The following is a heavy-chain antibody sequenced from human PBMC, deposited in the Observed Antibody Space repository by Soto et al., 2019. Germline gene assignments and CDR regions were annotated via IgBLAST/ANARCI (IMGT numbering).Heavy chain of an antibody. V-gene: IGHV4-59*08. D-gene: IGHD3-10*01. J-gene: IGHJ6*02. CDR2: MYFGGSF. CDR3: ARQPSFGESYYYYYGMDV. CDR1: GASVSDGY. Sequence: SETLSLTCSVSGASVSDGYWSWIRQPPGKGLEWIGFMYFGGSFNYNPSLTSRVTISVETSKNQFSLKLSSVTAADTAVYYCARQPSFGESYYYYYGMDVWGQGTTVTVSS.